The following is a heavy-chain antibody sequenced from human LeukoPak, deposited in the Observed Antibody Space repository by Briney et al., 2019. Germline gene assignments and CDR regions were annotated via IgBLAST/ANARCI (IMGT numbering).Heavy chain of an antibody. CDR2: ISYDGSNK. J-gene: IGHJ6*04. CDR1: GFTFSSYA. Sequence: GGSLRLSCAASGFTFSSYAMHWVRQAPGKGLEWVAVISYDGSNKYYADSVKGRFTISRDNSKNTLYPQMNSLRAEDTAVYYCARELSVVAAAAPIGYYYGMDVWGKRTTVTVSS. V-gene: IGHV3-30-3*01. D-gene: IGHD6-13*01. CDR3: ARELSVVAAAAPIGYYYGMDV.